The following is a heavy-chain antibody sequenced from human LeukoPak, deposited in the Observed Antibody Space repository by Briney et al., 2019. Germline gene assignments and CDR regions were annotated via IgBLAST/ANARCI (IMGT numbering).Heavy chain of an antibody. CDR2: ITSSGRST. D-gene: IGHD2-21*01. V-gene: IGHV3-11*01. CDR1: GFSFSDHY. J-gene: IGHJ4*02. CDR3: TRDPDYGDPD. Sequence: SGGSLRLSCTASGFSFSDHYMTWMRQAPGKGLEWISYITSSGRSTDYADSVKGRFIISRDNAMNSLFLQMSSLRVDDTAVYYCTRDPDYGDPDWGQGTLVTVSP.